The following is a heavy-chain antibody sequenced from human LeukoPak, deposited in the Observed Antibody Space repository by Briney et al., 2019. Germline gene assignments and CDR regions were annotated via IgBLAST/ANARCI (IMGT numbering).Heavy chain of an antibody. Sequence: SETLSLTCTVSGGSISSSSYYWGWIRQPPGKGLEWIGSIYYSGSTYYNPSLKSRVTISVDTSKNQFSLKLSSVTAADTAVYYCARSQSVAARFDYWGQGTLVTVSS. J-gene: IGHJ4*02. CDR3: ARSQSVAARFDY. V-gene: IGHV4-39*01. D-gene: IGHD6-6*01. CDR2: IYYSGST. CDR1: GGSISSSSYY.